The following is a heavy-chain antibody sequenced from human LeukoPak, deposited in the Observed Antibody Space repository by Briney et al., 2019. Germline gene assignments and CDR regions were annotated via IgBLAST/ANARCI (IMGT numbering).Heavy chain of an antibody. CDR3: ARAPLQTGTTGIYFDY. Sequence: PSETLSLTCTVSGGSISSYYWSWIRQPPGKGLEWIGYIYYSGSTNYNPSLKSRVTISVDTSKNQFSLKLSSVTAADTAVYYCARAPLQTGTTGIYFDYWGQGTLVTVSS. J-gene: IGHJ4*02. D-gene: IGHD1-1*01. V-gene: IGHV4-59*01. CDR1: GGSISSYY. CDR2: IYYSGST.